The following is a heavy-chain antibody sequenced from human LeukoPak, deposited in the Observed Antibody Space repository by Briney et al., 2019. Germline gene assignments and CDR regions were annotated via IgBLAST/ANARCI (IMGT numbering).Heavy chain of an antibody. Sequence: GESLKISCKGSGYSFTSYWIGWVRQMPGKGLEWMGIIYPGDSDTRYSPPFQGQVTISADKSISTAYLQWSSLKASDTAMYYCARSPNPSGDYFDYWGQGTLVTVYS. V-gene: IGHV5-51*01. D-gene: IGHD4-17*01. CDR2: IYPGDSDT. J-gene: IGHJ4*02. CDR3: ARSPNPSGDYFDY. CDR1: GYSFTSYW.